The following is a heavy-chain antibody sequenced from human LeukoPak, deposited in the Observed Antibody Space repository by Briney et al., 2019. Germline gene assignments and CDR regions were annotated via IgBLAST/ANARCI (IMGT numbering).Heavy chain of an antibody. J-gene: IGHJ5*02. CDR2: IYYSGST. CDR1: GGSISSSSYY. D-gene: IGHD2-2*01. CDR3: ARVVTGRGIVVVPAAMPVGAARGNWFDP. Sequence: SETLSLTCTVSGGSISSSSYYWGWIRQPPGKGLEWIGSIYYSGSTYYNPSLKSRVTISVDTSKNQFSLKLSSVTAADTAVYYCARVVTGRGIVVVPAAMPVGAARGNWFDPWGQGTLVTVSS. V-gene: IGHV4-39*07.